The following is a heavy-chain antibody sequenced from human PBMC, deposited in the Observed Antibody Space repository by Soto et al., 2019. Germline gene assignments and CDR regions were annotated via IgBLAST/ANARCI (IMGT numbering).Heavy chain of an antibody. J-gene: IGHJ6*03. V-gene: IGHV4-39*01. D-gene: IGHD6-13*01. CDR1: GGSISSSSYY. CDR2: IYYSGST. CDR3: ASLKYSSSGPTTTTPTYYYYYYMDV. Sequence: PSETLSLTCTVSGGSISSSSYYWGWIRQPPGKGLEWIGSIYYSGSTYYNPSLKSRVTISVDTSKNQFSLKLSSVTAADTAVYYCASLKYSSSGPTTTTPTYYYYYYMDVWGKGTTVTVSS.